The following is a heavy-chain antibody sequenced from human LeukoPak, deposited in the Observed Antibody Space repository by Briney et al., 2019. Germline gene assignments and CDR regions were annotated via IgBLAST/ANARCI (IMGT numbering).Heavy chain of an antibody. CDR2: INPNSGGT. CDR1: GYTFTGYY. V-gene: IGHV1-2*02. Sequence: ASVKVSCKASGYTFTGYYMHWVRQAPGQGLEWMGWINPNSGGTNYAQKFQGRVTMTRDTSISTAYMELSRLRSDDTAVYYCARDAAAAGNYYYYYMDVWGKGTTVTISS. CDR3: ARDAAAAGNYYYYYMDV. J-gene: IGHJ6*03. D-gene: IGHD6-13*01.